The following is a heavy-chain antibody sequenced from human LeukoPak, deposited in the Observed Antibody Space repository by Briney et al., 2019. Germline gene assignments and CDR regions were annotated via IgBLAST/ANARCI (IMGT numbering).Heavy chain of an antibody. V-gene: IGHV3-23*01. J-gene: IGHJ4*02. Sequence: PGGSLRLSCAASGFTFSNYALSWVRQAPGNGLEWVSSISASGGSTVYADSVKGRFTISRDNSKNTLYLQMNSLRAEDTAVYYCANRNYYAKSDYYSYYFDYWGQGTLVTVSS. CDR2: ISASGGST. D-gene: IGHD3-22*01. CDR1: GFTFSNYA. CDR3: ANRNYYAKSDYYSYYFDY.